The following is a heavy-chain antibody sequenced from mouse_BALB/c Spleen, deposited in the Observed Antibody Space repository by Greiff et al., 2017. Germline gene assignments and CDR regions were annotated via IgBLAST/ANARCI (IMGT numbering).Heavy chain of an antibody. Sequence: VQLKESGAELVKPGASVKLSCTASGFNIKDTYMHWVKQRPEQGLEWIGRIDPANGNTKYDPKFQGKATITADTSSNTAYLQLSSLTSEDTAVYYCARSRYGNYNYYAMDYWGQGTSVTVSS. J-gene: IGHJ4*01. D-gene: IGHD2-10*02. CDR1: GFNIKDTY. V-gene: IGHV14-3*02. CDR2: IDPANGNT. CDR3: ARSRYGNYNYYAMDY.